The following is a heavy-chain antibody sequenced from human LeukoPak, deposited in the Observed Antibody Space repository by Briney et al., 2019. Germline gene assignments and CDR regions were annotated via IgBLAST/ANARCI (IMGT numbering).Heavy chain of an antibody. CDR2: ISYDGSNK. D-gene: IGHD4-11*01. V-gene: IGHV3-30*18. CDR3: AKDLTSHDYGNHFDY. CDR1: GFTFSSYG. J-gene: IGHJ4*02. Sequence: PGGSLRLSCAASGFTFSSYGMHWVRQAPGKGLAWVAVISYDGSNKYYADSVKGRFTISRDNSKNTLYLQMNSLRAEDTAVYYCAKDLTSHDYGNHFDYWGQGTLVTVSS.